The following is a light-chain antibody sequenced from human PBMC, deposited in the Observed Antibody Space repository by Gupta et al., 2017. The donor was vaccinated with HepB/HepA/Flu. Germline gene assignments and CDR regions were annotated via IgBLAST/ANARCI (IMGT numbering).Light chain of an antibody. J-gene: IGKJ2*01. CDR3: PQYYSSTPT. V-gene: IGKV1-8*01. CDR1: EIIPNY. CDR2: GVS. Sequence: AIRMTQSPSSFSASTGDRVTITCRASEIIPNYLAWYQQKPGNAPKLLIFGVSTLQSGVPSRSSGSGSGTDFTLTISRLQSEDFATYYCPQYYSSTPTFGKGTKLEIK.